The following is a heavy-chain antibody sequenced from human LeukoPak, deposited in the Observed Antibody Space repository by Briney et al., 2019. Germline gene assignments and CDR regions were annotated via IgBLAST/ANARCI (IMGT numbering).Heavy chain of an antibody. V-gene: IGHV4-59*10. D-gene: IGHD3-10*01. CDR1: GGSFSGYY. CDR2: IYNGGII. J-gene: IGHJ6*03. Sequence: PSETLSLTCAVYGGSFSGYYWSWIRQPAGKGLEWIGRIYNGGIITYNPSLKSRVTMSIDTSNNQFSLRLRFVTAADTAVYYCAKGGRAGGSITMIRGVRSDYYYMDVWGKGTTVTISS. CDR3: AKGGRAGGSITMIRGVRSDYYYMDV.